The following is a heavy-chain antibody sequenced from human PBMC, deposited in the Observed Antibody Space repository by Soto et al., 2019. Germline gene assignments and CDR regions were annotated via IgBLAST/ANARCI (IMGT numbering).Heavy chain of an antibody. Sequence: QVQLVQSGAEVKKPGASVKVSCKASGYTFTNYAIHWVRQAPGQRLEWMGWINAGNRNTEYSQKFQGRIIMTRDTFANTAYMELSSLTSEDTAVYYCARGYDYVWGSYRSDAFDIWGQGTMVTVSS. CDR2: INAGNRNT. V-gene: IGHV1-3*01. CDR3: ARGYDYVWGSYRSDAFDI. D-gene: IGHD3-16*02. CDR1: GYTFTNYA. J-gene: IGHJ3*02.